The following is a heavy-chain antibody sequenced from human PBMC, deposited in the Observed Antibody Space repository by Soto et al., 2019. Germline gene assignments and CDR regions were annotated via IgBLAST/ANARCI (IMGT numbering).Heavy chain of an antibody. V-gene: IGHV4-31*03. Sequence: QVQLQESGPGLVKPSQTLSLTCTVSGGSISSGGYYWSWIRQHPGKGLEWIGYIYYSGSTYYNPSLKSRVTISVDTSKNQFSLKLSSVTAADTAVYYCARAGMVRGVITYYYYGMDVWVQGTTVTVSS. CDR1: GGSISSGGYY. D-gene: IGHD3-10*01. CDR3: ARAGMVRGVITYYYYGMDV. J-gene: IGHJ6*02. CDR2: IYYSGST.